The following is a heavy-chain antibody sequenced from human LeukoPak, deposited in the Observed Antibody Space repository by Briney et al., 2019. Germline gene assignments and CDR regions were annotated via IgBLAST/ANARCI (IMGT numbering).Heavy chain of an antibody. Sequence: NPSETLSLTCTVSGGSISSGSYYWSWIRQSAGKGLEWIGRIYTSGSTNYNPSLKSRVTISVDTSKNQFSLKPSSVTAADTAVYYCARAPDGYNGRAFDIWGQGTMVTVSS. CDR3: ARAPDGYNGRAFDI. J-gene: IGHJ3*02. CDR2: IYTSGST. CDR1: GGSISSGSYY. V-gene: IGHV4-61*02. D-gene: IGHD5-24*01.